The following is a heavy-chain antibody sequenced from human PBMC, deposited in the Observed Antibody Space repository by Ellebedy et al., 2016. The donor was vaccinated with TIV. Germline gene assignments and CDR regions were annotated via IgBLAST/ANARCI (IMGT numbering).Heavy chain of an antibody. CDR1: GYSISSGYY. V-gene: IGHV4-38-2*02. J-gene: IGHJ5*02. CDR2: IYHSGST. D-gene: IGHD7-27*01. CDR3: ARAMRILNWGSGVNWFDP. Sequence: SETLSLTXTVPGYSISSGYYWGWIRQPPGKGLEWIGSIYHSGSTYYNPSLKSRVTISVDTSKNQFSLKLSSVTAADTAVYYCARAMRILNWGSGVNWFDPWGQGTLVTVSS.